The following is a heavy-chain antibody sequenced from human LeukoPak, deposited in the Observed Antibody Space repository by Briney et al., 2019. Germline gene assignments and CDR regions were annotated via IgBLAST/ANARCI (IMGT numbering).Heavy chain of an antibody. CDR3: VRIYGERDF. Sequence: GGSLRLSCAASGFTFDDYAMHWVRQAPGKGLEWVSGISWNSGSIGYADSVKGRFTISRDNSKNTLYLQMNSLRAEDTAVYYCVRIYGERDFWGQGTLVTVSS. D-gene: IGHD2/OR15-2a*01. V-gene: IGHV3-9*01. J-gene: IGHJ4*02. CDR2: ISWNSGSI. CDR1: GFTFDDYA.